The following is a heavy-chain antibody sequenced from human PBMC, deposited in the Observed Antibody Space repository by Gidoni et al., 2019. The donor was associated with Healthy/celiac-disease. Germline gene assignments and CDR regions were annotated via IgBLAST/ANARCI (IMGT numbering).Heavy chain of an antibody. Sequence: QVQLVESGGGVVQPGRSLRLYCAAYGFAFSGYGMNWVLKAPGKGLEWVAVIGEDGSNKYYADSVKGRFTISRDNSKNTLYLQMNSLRAEDTAVYYCARDAEDYYGSGSYTPHIWGQGTMVTVSA. V-gene: IGHV3-33*01. D-gene: IGHD3-10*01. CDR3: ARDAEDYYGSGSYTPHI. CDR2: IGEDGSNK. J-gene: IGHJ3*02. CDR1: GFAFSGYG.